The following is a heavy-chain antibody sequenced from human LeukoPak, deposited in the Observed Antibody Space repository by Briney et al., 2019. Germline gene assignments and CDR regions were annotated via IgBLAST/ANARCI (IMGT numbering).Heavy chain of an antibody. CDR1: GGSISSYY. CDR3: ARLRSGGYYYVH. J-gene: IGHJ4*02. D-gene: IGHD3-22*01. CDR2: IYTSGST. Sequence: SETLSLTCTVSGGSISSYYWSWIRQPPGKGLEWIGYIYTSGSTNYNPSLKSRVTISVDTSKNQLSLKLSSVTAADTAVYYCARLRSGGYYYVHWGQGTLVTVSS. V-gene: IGHV4-4*09.